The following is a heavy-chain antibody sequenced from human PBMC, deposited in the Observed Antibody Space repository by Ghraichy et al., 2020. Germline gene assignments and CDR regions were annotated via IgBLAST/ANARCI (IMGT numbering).Heavy chain of an antibody. J-gene: IGHJ4*02. V-gene: IGHV3-23*01. CDR2: MTGSGDIL. Sequence: GASLRLSCAASGFTFSSSAMSWVRQAPGKGLEWVSAMTGSGDILHYADSVKGRFTISRDNSRNTLSLQVNSLRAEDTAIYYCARLSGSYQFDYWGQGTLVTVSS. CDR1: GFTFSSSA. D-gene: IGHD1-26*01. CDR3: ARLSGSYQFDY.